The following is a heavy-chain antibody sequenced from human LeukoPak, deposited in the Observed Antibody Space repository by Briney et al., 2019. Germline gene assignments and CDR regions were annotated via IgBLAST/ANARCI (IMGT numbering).Heavy chain of an antibody. CDR2: INPSGGST. Sequence: ASVKVSCKASGYTFTSYYMHWVRQAPGQGLEWMGIINPSGGSTSYAQKFQGRVTMTRDTSTSTVYMELSSLRSEDTAVYYCARENSVTMAYYYYYMDVWGKGTTVTISS. CDR3: ARENSVTMAYYYYYMDV. J-gene: IGHJ6*03. D-gene: IGHD4-17*01. V-gene: IGHV1-46*01. CDR1: GYTFTSYY.